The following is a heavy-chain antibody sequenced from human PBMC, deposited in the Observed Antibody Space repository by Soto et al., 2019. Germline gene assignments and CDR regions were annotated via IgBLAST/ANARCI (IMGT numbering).Heavy chain of an antibody. CDR1: GFTFSSYD. V-gene: IGHV3-64*01. D-gene: IGHD1-7*01. CDR3: VRQVSGNYDY. Sequence: EVLLAESGGGMVQPGGSLRLSCVASGFTFSSYDMHWVRQAPGKGLEYVSSISSNGGTTYYGNSVKGRFTISRDNSKNTLYLQMGSLRAEDMAVYYCVRQVSGNYDYWGQGTLVTVSS. J-gene: IGHJ4*02. CDR2: ISSNGGTT.